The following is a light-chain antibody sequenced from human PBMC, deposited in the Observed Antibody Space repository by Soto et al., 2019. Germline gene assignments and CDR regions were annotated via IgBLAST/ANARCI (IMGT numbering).Light chain of an antibody. CDR2: GVT. V-gene: IGLV2-14*01. J-gene: IGLJ1*01. CDR1: ISDIGGYNY. Sequence: QCLLTQPSSLSDSPGQSITISCAGTISDIGGYNYVSWYQQHPDKAPKLMIYGVTNRPSGVSDRFSGSKSGNTASLTISGLQAEDEADYYCTSYTSSSTYVFGTGTKVNVL. CDR3: TSYTSSSTYV.